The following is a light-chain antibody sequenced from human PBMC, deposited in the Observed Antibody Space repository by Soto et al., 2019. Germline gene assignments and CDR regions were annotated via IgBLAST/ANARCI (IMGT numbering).Light chain of an antibody. CDR3: SSYTSSTTLGV. CDR1: SSDVGGYNY. CDR2: EVS. J-gene: IGLJ1*01. Sequence: QSALTQPASVSGSPGQSITISCTGTSSDVGGYNYVFWYQHHPGKAPKLMIYEVSNRPSGVSNRFSGSKSGNTASLTISGRQAEDEADYYCSSYTSSTTLGVFGTGTKLTVL. V-gene: IGLV2-14*01.